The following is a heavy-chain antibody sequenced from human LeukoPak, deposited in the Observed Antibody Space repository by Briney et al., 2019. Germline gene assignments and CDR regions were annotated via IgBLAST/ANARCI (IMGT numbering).Heavy chain of an antibody. J-gene: IGHJ3*02. CDR2: IIPILGIA. CDR3: ASPNVAILPHYAFDI. V-gene: IGHV1-69*04. CDR1: GGTFSSYA. Sequence: WASVKVSCKASGGTFSSYAISWVRQAPGQGLEWMGRIIPILGIANYAQKFQGRVTITADKSTSTAYMELSSLRSEDTAVYYCASPNVAILPHYAFDIWGQGTMVTVSS. D-gene: IGHD2-21*01.